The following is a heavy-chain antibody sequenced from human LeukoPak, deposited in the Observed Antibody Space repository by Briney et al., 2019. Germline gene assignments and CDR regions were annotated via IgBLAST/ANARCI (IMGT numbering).Heavy chain of an antibody. CDR1: GFTFSTCA. Sequence: GGSLRLSCTASGFTFSTCAMHWVRQAPGKGLEWVAIISYDETNEYYADSVKGRFTISRDNSKYTLYLQMNSLRAEDTAVCYYATCVRGGYVPCDYWGHGTLVTVAS. V-gene: IGHV3-30-3*01. CDR2: ISYDETNE. J-gene: IGHJ4*01. D-gene: IGHD2-15*01. CDR3: ATCVRGGYVPCDY.